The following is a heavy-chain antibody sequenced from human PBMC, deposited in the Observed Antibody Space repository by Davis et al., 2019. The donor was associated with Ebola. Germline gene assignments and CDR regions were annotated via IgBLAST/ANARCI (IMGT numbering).Heavy chain of an antibody. V-gene: IGHV3-74*03. CDR3: ARAKYYGMDV. J-gene: IGHJ6*04. CDR1: GFTFSSPS. D-gene: IGHD6-6*01. Sequence: GASLQISCAASGFTFSSPSMNWVRQAPGKGLVWVSRIRGEGSTTKYADSVKGRFTISRDNAKNTLYLQMNTLRAEDTAVYYCARAKYYGMDVWGKGTTVTVSA. CDR2: IRGEGSTT.